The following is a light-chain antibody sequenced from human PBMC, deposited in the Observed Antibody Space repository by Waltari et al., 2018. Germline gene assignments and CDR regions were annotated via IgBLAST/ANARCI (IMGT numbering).Light chain of an antibody. CDR1: QSISSW. CDR3: LQYSSSPLT. Sequence: DIQMTPSPSSLSASVGDTVTITCRASQSISSWLDWYQQKPGKAPKLLIYKASSLQTGVPSRFSGSASGTEFTLTISSLQPEDFATYYCLQYSSSPLTFGGGTKVEIK. J-gene: IGKJ4*01. CDR2: KAS. V-gene: IGKV1-12*01.